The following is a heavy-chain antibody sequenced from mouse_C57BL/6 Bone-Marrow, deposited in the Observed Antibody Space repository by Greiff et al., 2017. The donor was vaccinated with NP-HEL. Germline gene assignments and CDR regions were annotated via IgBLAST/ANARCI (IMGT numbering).Heavy chain of an antibody. CDR2: IRLKSDNYAT. CDR1: GFTFSNYW. CDR3: KRWLLHPAWFAY. Sequence: EVMLVESGGGLVQPGGSMKLSCVASGFTFSNYWMNWVRQSPEKGLEWVAQIRLKSDNYATHYAESVKGRFTISRDDSKSSVYLQMNNLRAEDTGIYYCKRWLLHPAWFAYWGQGTLVTVSA. V-gene: IGHV6-3*01. D-gene: IGHD2-3*01. J-gene: IGHJ3*01.